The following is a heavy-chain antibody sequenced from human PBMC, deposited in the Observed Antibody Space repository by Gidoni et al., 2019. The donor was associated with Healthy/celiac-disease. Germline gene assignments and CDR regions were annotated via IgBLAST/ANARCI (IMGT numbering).Heavy chain of an antibody. CDR3: ARDRLDAFDI. V-gene: IGHV3-21*01. CDR1: GFTFSSYS. Sequence: EVQLVESGGGLVKPGGSLSISCAASGFTFSSYSMNWVRQAPGKGLEWVSSISSSSNYIYYADSVKGRFTISRVNAKNSLYLQMNSLRAEDTAVYYCARDRLDAFDIWGQGTMVTVSS. D-gene: IGHD3-22*01. J-gene: IGHJ3*02. CDR2: ISSSSNYI.